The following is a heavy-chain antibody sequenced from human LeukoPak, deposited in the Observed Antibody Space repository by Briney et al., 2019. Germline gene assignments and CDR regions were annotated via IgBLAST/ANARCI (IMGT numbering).Heavy chain of an antibody. CDR2: IIPILGIA. CDR1: GGTFSSYA. CDR3: ARYRNCGSDCYDAFDI. Sequence: SVKVSCKASGGTFSSYAIGWVRQAPGQGLEWMGRIIPILGIANYAQKFQGRVTITADKSTSTAYMELSSLRSEDTAVYYCARYRNCGSDCYDAFDIWGQGTMVTVSS. D-gene: IGHD2-21*02. J-gene: IGHJ3*02. V-gene: IGHV1-69*04.